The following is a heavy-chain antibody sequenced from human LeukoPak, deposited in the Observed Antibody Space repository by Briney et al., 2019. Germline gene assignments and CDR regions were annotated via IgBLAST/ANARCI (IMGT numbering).Heavy chain of an antibody. D-gene: IGHD4-23*01. V-gene: IGHV3-30*02. CDR2: IRYDGSNK. Sequence: QPGGSLRLSCAASGVTFSSHGMHWVRQAPGKGLEWVAFIRYDGSNKYYADSVKGRFTISRDNSKNTLYLQMNSLRAEDTAVYYCAKDPMSYTVANLYDYWGQGTLVTVSS. J-gene: IGHJ4*02. CDR3: AKDPMSYTVANLYDY. CDR1: GVTFSSHG.